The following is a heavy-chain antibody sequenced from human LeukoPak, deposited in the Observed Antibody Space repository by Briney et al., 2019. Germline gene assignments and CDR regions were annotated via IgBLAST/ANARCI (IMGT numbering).Heavy chain of an antibody. V-gene: IGHV3-43D*03. CDR2: ITWDGGDP. CDR3: AKDRGGSGWYGLDS. Sequence: GGSLRLACVASGFTLGYYAMHWVRQAPGKGMEWVALITWDGGDPYYADSVKGRFTISRDNGKNTLYVQMNSLRAEDTALHYCAKDRGGSGWYGLDSWGQGTLVTVSS. J-gene: IGHJ4*02. CDR1: GFTLGYYA. D-gene: IGHD6-19*01.